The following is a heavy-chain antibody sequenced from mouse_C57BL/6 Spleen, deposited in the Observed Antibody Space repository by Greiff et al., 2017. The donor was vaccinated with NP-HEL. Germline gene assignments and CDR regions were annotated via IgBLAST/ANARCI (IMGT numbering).Heavy chain of an antibody. D-gene: IGHD1-1*01. CDR3: ASGDYGTDY. Sequence: EVQLQQSGPELVKPGASVKISCKASGYTFTDYYMNWVKQSPGQSLEWIGDINPNNGGTSYNQKFKGKATLTVDTSSSTAYMELRSLTSEDSAVYYGASGDYGTDYWGKGTTLTVAS. J-gene: IGHJ2*01. CDR2: INPNNGGT. CDR1: GYTFTDYY. V-gene: IGHV1-26*01.